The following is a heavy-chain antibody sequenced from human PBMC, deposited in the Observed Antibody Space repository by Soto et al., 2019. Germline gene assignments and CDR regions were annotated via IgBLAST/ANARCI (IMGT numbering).Heavy chain of an antibody. CDR2: IWYDGSNK. CDR3: ARDAYLGSGSYAY. V-gene: IGHV3-33*01. D-gene: IGHD3-10*01. J-gene: IGHJ4*02. CDR1: GFTFSSYG. Sequence: GGSLRLSCAASGFTFSSYGMHWVRQAPGKGLEWVALIWYDGSNKNYADSVKGRFTISRDDSKNTLYLQMNSLRAEDTAVYHCARDAYLGSGSYAYWGQGTLVTVSS.